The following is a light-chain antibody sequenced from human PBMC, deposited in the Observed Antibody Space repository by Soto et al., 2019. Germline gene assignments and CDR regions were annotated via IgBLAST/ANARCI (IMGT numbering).Light chain of an antibody. CDR1: SSDVGGYNY. CDR3: SSYSDSDTKV. CDR2: EVN. J-gene: IGLJ1*01. V-gene: IGLV2-8*01. Sequence: QSALTQPPSASGSPGQSVAISCTGTSSDVGGYNYVSWYQQYPGKAPKLIIYEVNNRPSGVSGRFSGSKSDTTAYLTISGLQAEDEADYYCSSYSDSDTKVFGTGTKLTVL.